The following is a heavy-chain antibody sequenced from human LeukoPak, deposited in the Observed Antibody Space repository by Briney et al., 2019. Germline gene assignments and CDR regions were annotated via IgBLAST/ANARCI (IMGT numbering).Heavy chain of an antibody. V-gene: IGHV3-7*01. Sequence: GGSLRLSCVASGFTFSNYGMSWVRQAPGKGLEWVANIKQDGSEKYYVDSVKGRFTISRDNAKNSLYLQMNSLRAEDTAVYYCARVLSSSWYPVGYWGQGTLVTVSS. J-gene: IGHJ4*02. D-gene: IGHD6-13*01. CDR2: IKQDGSEK. CDR1: GFTFSNYG. CDR3: ARVLSSSWYPVGY.